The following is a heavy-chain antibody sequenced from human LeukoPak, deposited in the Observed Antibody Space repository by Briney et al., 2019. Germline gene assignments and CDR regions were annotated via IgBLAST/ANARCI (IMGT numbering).Heavy chain of an antibody. CDR1: GLTFSTYA. J-gene: IGHJ3*01. D-gene: IGHD2/OR15-2a*01. CDR2: ISATGSTT. Sequence: GGSLRLSCTASGLTFSTYALSWVRQTPGKGLGWLSVISATGSTTYYADSVRGRFTISRDNSKSTLYLQMNSLRVEDTAVYYCAKDSQSVAFFLDDAFDLWGQGTIVTVSA. CDR3: AKDSQSVAFFLDDAFDL. V-gene: IGHV3-23*01.